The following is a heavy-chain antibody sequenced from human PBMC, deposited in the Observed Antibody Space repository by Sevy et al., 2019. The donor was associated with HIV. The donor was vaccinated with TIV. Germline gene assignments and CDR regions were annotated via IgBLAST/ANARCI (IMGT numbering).Heavy chain of an antibody. CDR2: ISSSSGTI. CDR1: GYSFSSYS. D-gene: IGHD7-27*01. Sequence: GGSLRLSCVTSGYSFSSYSMNWVRQAPGKGLEWVSYISSSSGTIRYADSVKGRLTISRDNAKNSLFLQMNSLRAEDTAVYYCARDDHWAFDYWGQGALVTFSS. CDR3: ARDDHWAFDY. V-gene: IGHV3-48*01. J-gene: IGHJ4*02.